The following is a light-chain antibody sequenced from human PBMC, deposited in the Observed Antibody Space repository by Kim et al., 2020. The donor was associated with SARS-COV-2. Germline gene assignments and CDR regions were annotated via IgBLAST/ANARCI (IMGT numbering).Light chain of an antibody. J-gene: IGKJ1*01. CDR1: QSISSW. CDR2: DAS. Sequence: ASVGDRVTITCRASQSISSWLAWYQQKPGKAPRVLIYDASTLESGVPSRFSGSGSGTEFTLTISSLQPDDFATYCCQQYNSYPWTFGQGTKVDIK. V-gene: IGKV1-5*01. CDR3: QQYNSYPWT.